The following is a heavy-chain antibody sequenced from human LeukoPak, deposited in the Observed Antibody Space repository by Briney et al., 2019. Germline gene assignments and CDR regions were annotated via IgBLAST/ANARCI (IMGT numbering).Heavy chain of an antibody. D-gene: IGHD1-26*01. Sequence: ASVKVSCKASGYTFTSYDINWVRQATGQGLEWMGWMNPNSGNTGYAQKLQGRVTMTTDTSTSTAYMELRSLRSDDTAVYYCAKDYWWELQGCFDYWGQGTLVTVSS. CDR1: GYTFTSYD. V-gene: IGHV1-8*01. J-gene: IGHJ4*02. CDR2: MNPNSGNT. CDR3: AKDYWWELQGCFDY.